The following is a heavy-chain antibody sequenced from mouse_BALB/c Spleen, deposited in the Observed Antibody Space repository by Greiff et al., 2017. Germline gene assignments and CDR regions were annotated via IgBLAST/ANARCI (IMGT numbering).Heavy chain of an antibody. D-gene: IGHD2-10*02. CDR2: IDPENGDT. V-gene: IGHV14-4*02. CDR3: NAKYGNYDYAMDY. J-gene: IGHJ4*01. Sequence: VQLQQSGAELVRPGASVKLSCTASGFTINDYYMHWVKQRPEQGLEWIGWIDPENGDTEYAPKFQGKATMTADTSSNTAYLQLSSLTSEDTAVYSCNAKYGNYDYAMDYWGQGTSVTVSS. CDR1: GFTINDYY.